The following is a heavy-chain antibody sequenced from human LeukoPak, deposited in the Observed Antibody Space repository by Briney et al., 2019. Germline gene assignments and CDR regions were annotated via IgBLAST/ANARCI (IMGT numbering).Heavy chain of an antibody. CDR3: ARVTPVVVPAAWLDY. J-gene: IGHJ4*02. CDR2: ISAYNGNT. CDR1: GYTFTSYG. Sequence: GASVKVSCKASGYTFTSYGISWVRQAPGQGLEWMGWISAYNGNTNYAQKLQGRVTMTTDTSTSTAYMELRSLRSDDTAVYYCARVTPVVVPAAWLDYWGQGTLVTVSS. V-gene: IGHV1-18*01. D-gene: IGHD2-2*01.